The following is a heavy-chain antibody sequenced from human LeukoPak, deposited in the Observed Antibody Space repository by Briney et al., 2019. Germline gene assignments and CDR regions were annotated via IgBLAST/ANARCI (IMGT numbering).Heavy chain of an antibody. CDR1: GFTFSTYW. V-gene: IGHV3-7*01. CDR3: ARQLLNWNQEYDY. Sequence: GGSLRLSCAASGFTFSTYWMNWVRQAPGKGLEWVANIKQDGSVKYYDDLVKGRFTISRDNAKNSLYLQMNSLRAEDTAVYYCARQLLNWNQEYDYWGQGTLVTVSS. J-gene: IGHJ4*02. CDR2: IKQDGSVK. D-gene: IGHD1-20*01.